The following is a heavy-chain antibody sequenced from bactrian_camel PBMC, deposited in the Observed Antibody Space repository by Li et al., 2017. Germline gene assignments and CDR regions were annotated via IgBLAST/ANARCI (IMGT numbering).Heavy chain of an antibody. CDR2: IYTAGGGT. J-gene: IGHJ6*01. D-gene: IGHD2*01. V-gene: IGHV3S1*01. CDR3: RQTSPSDVVGLTAWPPRVTLDT. Sequence: QLVESGGGSVQAGGSLRLSCAASAYTYTPYCMGWFRQAPGKEREGVATIYTAGGGTYYANSVKGRFTISKDNAKDTLYLQMNNLKTPPCTIVRQTSPSDVVGLTAWPPRVTLDTGAKEPKSPSP. CDR1: AYTYTPYC.